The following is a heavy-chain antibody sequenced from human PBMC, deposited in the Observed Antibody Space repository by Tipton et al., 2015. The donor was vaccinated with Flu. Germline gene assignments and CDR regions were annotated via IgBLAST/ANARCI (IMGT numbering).Heavy chain of an antibody. CDR1: GGSISSNY. CDR2: IYSIGNT. J-gene: IGHJ4*02. D-gene: IGHD2-15*01. V-gene: IGHV4-59*01. Sequence: GLVKPSETLSLTCSVSGGSISSNYWSWLRQPPGKGLEWIGYIYSIGNTNYNPSLESRVTITVDTAKNQFSLKLRSVTAADTAVYYCAKGDSLFEHWGQGTLVTVSS. CDR3: AKGDSLFEH.